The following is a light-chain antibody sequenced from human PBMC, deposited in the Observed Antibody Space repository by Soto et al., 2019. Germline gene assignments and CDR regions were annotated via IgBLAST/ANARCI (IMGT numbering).Light chain of an antibody. Sequence: QSALTQPRSVSGSPGQSVTISCTGTSSDVGGDNYVSWYQQHPGKAPKLMIYDVSKRPSGFPDRFSGSKSGNTASLTISGLQAADEADYYCCSYSGSCSCVFGRGTKLTVL. CDR2: DVS. CDR3: CSYSGSCSCV. V-gene: IGLV2-11*01. CDR1: SSDVGGDNY. J-gene: IGLJ3*02.